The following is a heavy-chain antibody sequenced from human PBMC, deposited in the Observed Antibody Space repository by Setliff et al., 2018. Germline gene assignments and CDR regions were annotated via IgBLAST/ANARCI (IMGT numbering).Heavy chain of an antibody. D-gene: IGHD3-22*01. CDR3: ARARRGYSSGYYVFDY. V-gene: IGHV4-34*01. CDR2: INHRGST. CDR1: GGTFSDYY. J-gene: IGHJ4*02. Sequence: SETLSLTCAAYGGTFSDYYWTWIRQPPGKGLEWVGEINHRGSTNYNPSLKSRVTISVDTSKSQFSLKLSSVTAADTAVYYCARARRGYSSGYYVFDYWGQGTLVTVSS.